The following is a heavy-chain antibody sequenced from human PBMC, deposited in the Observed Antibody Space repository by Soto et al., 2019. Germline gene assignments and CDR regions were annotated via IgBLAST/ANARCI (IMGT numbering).Heavy chain of an antibody. D-gene: IGHD3-9*01. Sequence: XVTGSCTAAGLGFPSDAGRWGRQTRTKLLEWIGWIFVGSGNTNYAQKFQERVTITRDMSTSTAYMELSSLRSEDTAVYYCAAESGNYDILTGYYDLAYYYGMDGWGQGTSVTVSS. CDR2: IFVGSGNT. CDR3: AAESGNYDILTGYYDLAYYYGMDG. CDR1: GLGFPSDA. J-gene: IGHJ6*02. V-gene: IGHV1-58*01.